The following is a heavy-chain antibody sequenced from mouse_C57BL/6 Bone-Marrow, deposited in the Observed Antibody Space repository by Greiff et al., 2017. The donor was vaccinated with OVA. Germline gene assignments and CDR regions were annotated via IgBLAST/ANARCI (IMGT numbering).Heavy chain of an antibody. J-gene: IGHJ1*03. Sequence: EVKLVESGGGLVKPGGSLKLSCAASGFTFSDYGMHWVRQAPEKGLEWVAYISSGSSTIYYADTVKGRFTISRDNAKNTLFLQMTSRRSEDTAMYYCARINYWYFDVWGTGTTVTVSS. CDR2: ISSGSSTI. CDR1: GFTFSDYG. CDR3: ARINYWYFDV. V-gene: IGHV5-17*01.